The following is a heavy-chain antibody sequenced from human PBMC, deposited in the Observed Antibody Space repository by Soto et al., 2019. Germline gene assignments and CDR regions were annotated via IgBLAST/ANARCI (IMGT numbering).Heavy chain of an antibody. CDR3: ARSTIVVVVAAPGDY. D-gene: IGHD2-15*01. CDR1: GYTFTSYG. Sequence: QVQLVQSGAEVKKPGASVKVSCKASGYTFTSYGISWVRQAPGQGLEWMGWISAYNGNTNYAQKLQGRVTMTTDTSTSTAYVELRSLRSDDTAVYYCARSTIVVVVAAPGDYWGQGTLVTVSS. J-gene: IGHJ4*02. CDR2: ISAYNGNT. V-gene: IGHV1-18*01.